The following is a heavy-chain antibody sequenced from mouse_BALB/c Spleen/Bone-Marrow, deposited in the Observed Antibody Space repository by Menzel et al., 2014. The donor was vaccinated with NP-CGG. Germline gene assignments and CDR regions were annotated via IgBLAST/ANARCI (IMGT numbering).Heavy chain of an antibody. CDR3: ARDKGRVFFDY. Sequence: EVQGVESGGGLVQPGGSLRLSCATSGFTFTDYYMNWVRQPPGKALEWLGFIRNKANGYTTEYSATVKGRFTISRDNSQNILYLQMSTLRAEDSATYYCARDKGRVFFDYWGQGTTLTVSS. CDR1: GFTFTDYY. J-gene: IGHJ2*01. CDR2: IRNKANGYTT. V-gene: IGHV7-3*02.